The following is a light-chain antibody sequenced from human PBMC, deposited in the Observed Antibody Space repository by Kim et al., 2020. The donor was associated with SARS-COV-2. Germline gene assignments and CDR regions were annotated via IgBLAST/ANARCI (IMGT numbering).Light chain of an antibody. Sequence: SRGERATLSGRASQSVGSTFLAWYQQKPGQAPRLLIFGASSRATGIPDRFSGSGSGTDFTLTISRLEPEDFAVYYCQHYGSSPPYTFGQGTKLEI. CDR3: QHYGSSPPYT. J-gene: IGKJ2*01. CDR1: QSVGSTF. CDR2: GAS. V-gene: IGKV3-20*01.